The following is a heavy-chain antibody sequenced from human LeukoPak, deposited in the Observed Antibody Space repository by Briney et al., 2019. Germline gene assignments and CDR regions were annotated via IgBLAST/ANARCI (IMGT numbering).Heavy chain of an antibody. V-gene: IGHV1-2*02. J-gene: IGHJ5*02. CDR1: GYTFTGYF. CDR2: INPNSGGT. D-gene: IGHD3-16*02. Sequence: ASVKVSCKASGYTFTGYFLHWVRQAPGQGLEWMGWINPNSGGTNYAQKFQGRVTMTRDTSISTAYMELSRLRSDDTAVYYCARGWGSRYDEHDPWGQGTLVTVSS. CDR3: ARGWGSRYDEHDP.